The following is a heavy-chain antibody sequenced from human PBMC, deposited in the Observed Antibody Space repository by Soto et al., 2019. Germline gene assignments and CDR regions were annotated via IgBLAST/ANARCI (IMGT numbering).Heavy chain of an antibody. J-gene: IGHJ1*01. CDR1: GYTFTSYY. D-gene: IGHD3-3*01. Sequence: QVQLVQSGAEVKKPGASVKVSCKASGYTFTSYYMHWVRQAPGQGLEWMGIINPSGGSTSYAQKFQGRVTIPRDTSSRSVNEELSILSSEGTAVYYCARSRSVLRFWEWLFQYWGQGTLVTVSS. CDR3: ARSRSVLRFWEWLFQY. V-gene: IGHV1-46*01. CDR2: INPSGGST.